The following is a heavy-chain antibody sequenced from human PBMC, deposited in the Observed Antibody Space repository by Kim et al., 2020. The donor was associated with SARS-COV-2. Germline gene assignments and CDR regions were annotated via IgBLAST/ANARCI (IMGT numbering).Heavy chain of an antibody. Sequence: GESLKISCRGSEYRFTNYWIGWVRQMSGKGLEWMGIIYPGNSDTRYSPSFQGQVTISVDKSISTAYVQWSSLKASDTAMYYCASGSSGYSEGGAFDVWGQGTMVTVSS. J-gene: IGHJ3*01. CDR2: IYPGNSDT. D-gene: IGHD3-22*01. CDR3: ASGSSGYSEGGAFDV. V-gene: IGHV5-51*01. CDR1: EYRFTNYW.